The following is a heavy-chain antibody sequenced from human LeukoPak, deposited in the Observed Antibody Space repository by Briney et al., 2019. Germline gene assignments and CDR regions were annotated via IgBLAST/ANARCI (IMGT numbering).Heavy chain of an antibody. CDR1: DGSISSYY. Sequence: PSETLSLTCTVSDGSISSYYWSWIRQPPGKGLEWIGYIFDSGSTNYNPSLKSRVTISVDTSKNQFSLKLTSVTAADTAVYYCARRGGSYLQGTFDYWGQGTLVTVSS. CDR3: ARRGGSYLQGTFDY. J-gene: IGHJ4*02. D-gene: IGHD1-26*01. CDR2: IFDSGST. V-gene: IGHV4-59*08.